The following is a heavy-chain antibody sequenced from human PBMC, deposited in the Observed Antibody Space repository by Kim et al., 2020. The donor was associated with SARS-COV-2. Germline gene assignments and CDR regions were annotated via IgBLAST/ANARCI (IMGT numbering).Heavy chain of an antibody. CDR1: GFTFSSYS. CDR3: ARDRGRGWLQSDY. V-gene: IGHV3-21*01. Sequence: GGSLRLSCAASGFTFSSYSMNWVRQAPGKGLEWVSSISSSSSYIYYADSVKGRFTISRDNAKNSLYLQMNSLRAEDTAVYYCARDRGRGWLQSDYWGQGTLGTVSS. CDR2: ISSSSSYI. D-gene: IGHD5-12*01. J-gene: IGHJ4*02.